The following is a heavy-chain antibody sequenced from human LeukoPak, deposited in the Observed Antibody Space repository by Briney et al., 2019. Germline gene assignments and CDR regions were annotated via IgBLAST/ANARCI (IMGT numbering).Heavy chain of an antibody. Sequence: GGSLRLSCAASGFTFSSYAMHWVRQAPGKGLEYVSAISSNGGSTYYANSVKGRFTISRDNSKNTLYLQMGSLRAEDTAVYYCARAPKFRLVGVSKGPFDPWGQGTLVTVSS. CDR3: ARAPKFRLVGVSKGPFDP. J-gene: IGHJ5*02. D-gene: IGHD1-26*01. V-gene: IGHV3-64*01. CDR1: GFTFSSYA. CDR2: ISSNGGST.